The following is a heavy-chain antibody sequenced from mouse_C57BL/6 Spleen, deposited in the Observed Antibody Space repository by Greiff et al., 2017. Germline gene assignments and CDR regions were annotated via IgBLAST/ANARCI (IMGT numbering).Heavy chain of an antibody. J-gene: IGHJ2*01. CDR2: ISSGSSTI. Sequence: EVNVVESGGGLVKPGGSLKLSCAASGFTFSDYGMHWVRQAPEKGLEWVAYISSGSSTIYYADTVKGRFTISRDNAKNTLFLQMTSLRSEDTAMYYCARSFYDYLGVGYYFDYWGQGTTLTVSS. CDR3: ARSFYDYLGVGYYFDY. CDR1: GFTFSDYG. V-gene: IGHV5-17*01. D-gene: IGHD2-4*01.